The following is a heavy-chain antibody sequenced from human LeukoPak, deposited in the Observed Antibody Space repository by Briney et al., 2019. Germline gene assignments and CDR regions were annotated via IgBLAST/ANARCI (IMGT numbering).Heavy chain of an antibody. D-gene: IGHD4-17*01. CDR2: ISDSGST. Sequence: GSLRLSCAASGFTFSDYYMEWVRQAPGKGLEWIGYISDSGSTNYNPSLRSRVTISVDTSKNQFSLKLSSVTAADTALYYCARYDYGDCWFDPWGQGTLVTVSS. CDR1: GFTFSDYY. V-gene: IGHV4-59*01. J-gene: IGHJ5*02. CDR3: ARYDYGDCWFDP.